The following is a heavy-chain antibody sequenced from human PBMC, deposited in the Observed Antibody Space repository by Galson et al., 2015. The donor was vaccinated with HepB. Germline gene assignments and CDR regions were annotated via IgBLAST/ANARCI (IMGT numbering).Heavy chain of an antibody. V-gene: IGHV3-33*08. Sequence: SLRLSCAASGFTFSSYGMHWVRQAPGKGLEWVAVIWYDGSNKYYADSVKGRFTISRDNSKNTLYLQMNSLRAEDTAVYYCARDFTRRTPTALDYWGQGTLVTVSS. CDR3: ARDFTRRTPTALDY. J-gene: IGHJ4*02. CDR2: IWYDGSNK. D-gene: IGHD5-18*01. CDR1: GFTFSSYG.